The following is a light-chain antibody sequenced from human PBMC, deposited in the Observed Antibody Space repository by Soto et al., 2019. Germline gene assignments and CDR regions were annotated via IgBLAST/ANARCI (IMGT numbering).Light chain of an antibody. J-gene: IGKJ5*01. Sequence: EIVMTQSPATLSVSPGERATLSCRASQSVRGNLAWYQQKPGQSPRLLIYGASSRATGIPVRFSGSGSGTDFTLTISRLEPEDFAVYYCQQYGSSFPITFGQGTRLEIK. V-gene: IGKV3-15*01. CDR3: QQYGSSFPIT. CDR2: GAS. CDR1: QSVRGN.